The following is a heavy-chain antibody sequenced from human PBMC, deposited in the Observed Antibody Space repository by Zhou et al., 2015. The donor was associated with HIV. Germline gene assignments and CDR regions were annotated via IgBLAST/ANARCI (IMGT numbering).Heavy chain of an antibody. CDR3: ARDQDSSSSRRIVQVSFLYYYYGMDV. CDR2: IIPIFGTA. CDR1: GGTFSSYA. V-gene: IGHV1-69*01. D-gene: IGHD6-6*01. Sequence: QVQLVQSGAEVKKPGSSVKVSCKASGGTFSSYAISWVRQAPGQGLEWMGGIIPIFGTANYAQKFQGRVTITADESTSTAYMELSSLRSEDTAVYYCARDQDSSSSRRIVQVSFLYYYYGMDVWGQGTTVTVSS. J-gene: IGHJ6*02.